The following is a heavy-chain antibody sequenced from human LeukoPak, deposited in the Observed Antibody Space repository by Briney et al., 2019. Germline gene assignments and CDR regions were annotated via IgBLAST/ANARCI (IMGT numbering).Heavy chain of an antibody. V-gene: IGHV3-7*01. D-gene: IGHD2-15*01. Sequence: GGSLRLSCAASGFTFSSYWMSWVRQAPGKGLEWVANIKQDGGEKYYVDSVKGRFTISRDNAKNSLYLQMNSLRAEDTAVYYCARMGIVVVVAAQLFDYWGQGTLVTVSS. J-gene: IGHJ4*02. CDR2: IKQDGGEK. CDR3: ARMGIVVVVAAQLFDY. CDR1: GFTFSSYW.